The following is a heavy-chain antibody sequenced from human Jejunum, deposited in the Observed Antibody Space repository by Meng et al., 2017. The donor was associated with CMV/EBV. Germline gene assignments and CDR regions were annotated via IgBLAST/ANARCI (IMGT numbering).Heavy chain of an antibody. CDR1: GYPFSSYG. CDR2: ISGYNANT. J-gene: IGHJ6*02. CDR3: ARASGPAAKYGMDV. Sequence: SGYPFSSYGISWVRQAPGQGLEWMGWISGYNANTAYAQSFQGRVTMSTDTSTSTVYMDLRSLRSNDTAVYYCARASGPAAKYGMDVWGQGTTVTVSS. V-gene: IGHV1-18*01.